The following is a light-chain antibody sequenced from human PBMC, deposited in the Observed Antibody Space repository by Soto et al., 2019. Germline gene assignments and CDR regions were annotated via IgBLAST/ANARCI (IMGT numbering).Light chain of an antibody. J-gene: IGLJ3*02. CDR2: TND. V-gene: IGLV1-47*01. Sequence: QSVVSQPPSASGTPGQRVTVSCSGRSSNIGRNFVYWYQQFPGAAPKLLIFTNDQRPSGVPDRFSGSKSGTSASLAISGLRSEDEADYYCATWDASLSGLVFGGGTKLTVL. CDR3: ATWDASLSGLV. CDR1: SSNIGRNF.